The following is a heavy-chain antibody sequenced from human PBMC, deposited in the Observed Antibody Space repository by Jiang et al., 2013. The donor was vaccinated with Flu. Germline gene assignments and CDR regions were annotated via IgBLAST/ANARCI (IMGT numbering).Heavy chain of an antibody. CDR1: GGTFSNYG. Sequence: GAEVKKPGSSVKVSCKASGGTFSNYGIGWVRQAPGQGLEWMGGIIPIFGTTTYTQKFQGRVTITADESTSTAYMELSSLRSEDTAVYYCARRPSSSWGYYYYYIDVWGKRDHGHRLL. D-gene: IGHD6-13*01. J-gene: IGHJ6*03. CDR3: ARRPSSSWGYYYYYIDV. V-gene: IGHV1-69*01. CDR2: IIPIFGTT.